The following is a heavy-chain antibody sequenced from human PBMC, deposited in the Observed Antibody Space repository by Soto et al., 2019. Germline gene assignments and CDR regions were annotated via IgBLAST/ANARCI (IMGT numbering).Heavy chain of an antibody. Sequence: QVQLVQSGAEVRKPGSSVQVSCKASGGTFYTYTFSWVRQAPGQGLEWMGSITPIYPTTNYAEKFQGRITVTAAGSTSTADMELSSLTSDDTAVYYCARIPRYSFPTSDDLDSWGQGTLVTVSS. J-gene: IGHJ4*02. D-gene: IGHD5-18*01. CDR2: ITPIYPTT. CDR3: ARIPRYSFPTSDDLDS. V-gene: IGHV1-69*15. CDR1: GGTFYTYT.